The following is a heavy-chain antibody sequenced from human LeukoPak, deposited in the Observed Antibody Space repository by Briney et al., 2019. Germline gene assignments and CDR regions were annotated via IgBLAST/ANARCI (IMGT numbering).Heavy chain of an antibody. D-gene: IGHD6-13*01. Sequence: GASVKVSCKASGGTFSSYAISWVRQAPGQGREWMGGIIPIFGTANYAQKFQGRVTITADKSTSTAYMELSSLRSEDTAVYYCARDLASSSWPGAFDIWGQGTMVTVSS. CDR3: ARDLASSSWPGAFDI. CDR2: IIPIFGTA. V-gene: IGHV1-69*06. CDR1: GGTFSSYA. J-gene: IGHJ3*02.